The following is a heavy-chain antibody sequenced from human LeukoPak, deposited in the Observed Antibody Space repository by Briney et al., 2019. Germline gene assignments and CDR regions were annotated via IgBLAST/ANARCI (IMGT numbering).Heavy chain of an antibody. V-gene: IGHV1-2*02. CDR3: ARGGNIYGDYYFDY. CDR2: IDSNSGGT. J-gene: IGHJ4*02. Sequence: ASVKVSCTASGYTFTGFHMHWVRQAPGQGLEWMGWIDSNSGGTSYAQTFQGRVTMTRDTSISTAYMELSEMRSDDTAVYYCARGGNIYGDYYFDYWGQGTLVTVSS. D-gene: IGHD4-17*01. CDR1: GYTFTGFH.